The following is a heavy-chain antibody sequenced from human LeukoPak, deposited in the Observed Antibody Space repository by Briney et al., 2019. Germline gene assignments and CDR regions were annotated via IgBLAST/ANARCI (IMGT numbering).Heavy chain of an antibody. CDR1: GGSISSSY. V-gene: IGHV4-59*01. D-gene: IGHD7-27*01. CDR3: ARLSPLTGAYYYMDV. J-gene: IGHJ6*03. CDR2: IYYSGST. Sequence: SETLSLTCTVSGGSISSSYWSWIRQPPGKGLEYIGYIYYSGSTNYSPSLKSRVTISVDTSKNQFSLELSSVTAADTAVYYCARLSPLTGAYYYMDVWGKGTTVTVSS.